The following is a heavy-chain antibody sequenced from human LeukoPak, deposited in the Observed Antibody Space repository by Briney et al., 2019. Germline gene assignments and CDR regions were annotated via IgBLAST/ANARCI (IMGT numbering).Heavy chain of an antibody. Sequence: PSETLSLTCTVSGGSISSSSYYWGWIRQPPGKGLEWIGSIYYSGSTYYNPSLKSRVTISVDTSKNQFSLKLSSVTAADTAVYYCARQTNLYITIFGVVIISPHFDYWGQGTLVTVSS. V-gene: IGHV4-39*01. CDR1: GGSISSSSYY. D-gene: IGHD3-3*01. CDR3: ARQTNLYITIFGVVIISPHFDY. CDR2: IYYSGST. J-gene: IGHJ4*02.